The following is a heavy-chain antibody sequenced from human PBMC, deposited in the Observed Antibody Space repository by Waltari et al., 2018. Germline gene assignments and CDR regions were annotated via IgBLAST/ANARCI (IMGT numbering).Heavy chain of an antibody. CDR1: GFTFSSYE. V-gene: IGHV3-48*03. J-gene: IGHJ5*02. D-gene: IGHD6-6*01. Sequence: EVQLVESGGGLVQPGGSLRLSCVASGFTFSSYEMNWGRQGPGKGLEVVAYSTGSGTTIFYADSVKGRFTISRDNAKNSLYLQMSNLRAEDTAVYYCARVVGSSDLWGQGTLVTVSS. CDR2: STGSGTTI. CDR3: ARVVGSSDL.